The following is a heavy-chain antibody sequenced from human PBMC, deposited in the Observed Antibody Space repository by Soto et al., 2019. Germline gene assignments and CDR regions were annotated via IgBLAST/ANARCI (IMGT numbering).Heavy chain of an antibody. J-gene: IGHJ2*01. CDR2: IYYSGST. CDR1: GGSISSYY. Sequence: SETLSLTCTVSGGSISSYYWSWIRQPPGKGLEWIGYIYYSGSTNYNPSLKSRVTISVDTSKNQFSLKLSSVTAADTAVYYCARHVAMYYDILTGYQNWYFYLWGRGTLVT. V-gene: IGHV4-59*08. D-gene: IGHD3-9*01. CDR3: ARHVAMYYDILTGYQNWYFYL.